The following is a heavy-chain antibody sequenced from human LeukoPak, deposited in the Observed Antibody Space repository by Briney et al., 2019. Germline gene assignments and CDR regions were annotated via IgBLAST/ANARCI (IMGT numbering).Heavy chain of an antibody. CDR2: IIPIFGTA. D-gene: IGHD3-22*01. CDR3: ARGTYYYDSSGYYYEYYYLDY. Sequence: ASVKVSCKASGGTFSSYAISWVRQAPGQGLEWMGGIIPIFGTANYAQKFQGRVTITADESTSTAYMELSSLRSEDTAVYYCARGTYYYDSSGYYYEYYYLDYWGQGTLVTVSS. J-gene: IGHJ4*02. CDR1: GGTFSSYA. V-gene: IGHV1-69*01.